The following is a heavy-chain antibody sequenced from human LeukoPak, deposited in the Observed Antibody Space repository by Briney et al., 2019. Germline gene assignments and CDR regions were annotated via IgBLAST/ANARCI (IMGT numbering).Heavy chain of an antibody. V-gene: IGHV4-61*02. CDR3: ARDKHPGGWISNWFDS. D-gene: IGHD6-19*01. Sequence: SQTLSLTCTVSGGSISSGSYYWSWIRQPAGKGLEWIGRIYTSGSTNYNPSLKSRVTISVDTSKNQFSLKLSYVTATDAAIYYCARDKHPGGWISNWFDSWGQGTLVTVSS. CDR1: GGSISSGSYY. J-gene: IGHJ5*01. CDR2: IYTSGST.